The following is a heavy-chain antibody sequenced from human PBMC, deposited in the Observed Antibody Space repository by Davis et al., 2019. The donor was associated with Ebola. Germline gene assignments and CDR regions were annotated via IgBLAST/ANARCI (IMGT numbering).Heavy chain of an antibody. D-gene: IGHD2-21*01. Sequence: PSETLSLTCAVSGGSISTNSYYWGWIRQPPGRGLEWIGSIYYSGTTYYNPSLKSRVTISVDTSKNQFSLKLSSMTAADTAVYYCARHRPGPSLGDHGYFHHWGQGTLVTVSS. V-gene: IGHV4-39*01. CDR3: ARHRPGPSLGDHGYFHH. CDR1: GGSISTNSYY. CDR2: IYYSGTT. J-gene: IGHJ1*01.